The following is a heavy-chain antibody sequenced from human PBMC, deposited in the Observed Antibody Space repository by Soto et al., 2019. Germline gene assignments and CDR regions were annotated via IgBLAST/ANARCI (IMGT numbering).Heavy chain of an antibody. V-gene: IGHV1-46*03. CDR2: INPSGGST. CDR1: GYTFTGYY. CDR3: ARGIAVAGTGFDY. J-gene: IGHJ4*02. D-gene: IGHD6-19*01. Sequence: ASVNVSCKASGYTFTGYYVHWVRQAPGQGLEWMGIINPSGGSTSYAQKFQGRVTMTRDTSTSTVYMELSSLRSEDTAVYYCARGIAVAGTGFDYWGQGTLVTVSS.